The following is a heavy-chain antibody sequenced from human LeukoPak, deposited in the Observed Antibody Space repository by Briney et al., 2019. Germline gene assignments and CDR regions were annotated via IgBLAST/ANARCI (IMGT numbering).Heavy chain of an antibody. D-gene: IGHD3-22*01. Sequence: ASVKVSCRASGYTFTDYYMHWVRQAPGQGLEWMGWINPNSGGTNYAQKFQGRVTVTRDTSISTAYMELSRLRSDDTAVYFCARGGDSSGFYLGYWGQGTLVTVSP. CDR1: GYTFTDYY. V-gene: IGHV1-2*02. CDR3: ARGGDSSGFYLGY. J-gene: IGHJ4*02. CDR2: INPNSGGT.